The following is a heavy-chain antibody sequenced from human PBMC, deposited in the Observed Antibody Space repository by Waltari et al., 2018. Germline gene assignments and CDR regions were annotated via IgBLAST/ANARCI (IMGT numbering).Heavy chain of an antibody. J-gene: IGHJ5*02. CDR1: GYSISSGYY. CDR3: ARVLSPIVGVNWFDP. V-gene: IGHV4-38-2*02. D-gene: IGHD3-10*01. Sequence: QVQLQESGPGLVKPSETLSLTCTVSGYSISSGYYWGWIRQPPGKGLEWIGSIYHSGGHCYQPSLKGRVTKSVDTSQNQFSLKLRSVTGAETAVYYWARVLSPIVGVNWFDPWGQGTLGTVSS. CDR2: IYHSGGH.